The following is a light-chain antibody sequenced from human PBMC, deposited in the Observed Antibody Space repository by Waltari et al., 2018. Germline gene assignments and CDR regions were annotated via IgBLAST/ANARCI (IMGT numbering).Light chain of an antibody. CDR2: GAS. J-gene: IGKJ1*01. CDR3: QQSLNTPRT. CDR1: QSIRSY. Sequence: DIQMTQSPSSLSAFVGERVTITCRASQSIRSYVKWYQQKAGKATQLLIYGASSLQSGVPSRFSGSGSGTDFTLTIRSLQPEDFATYYCQQSLNTPRTFGQGTKVEMK. V-gene: IGKV1-39*01.